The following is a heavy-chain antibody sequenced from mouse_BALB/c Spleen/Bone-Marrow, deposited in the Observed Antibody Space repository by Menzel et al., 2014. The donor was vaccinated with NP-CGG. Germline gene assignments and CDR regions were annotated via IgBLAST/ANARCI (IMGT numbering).Heavy chain of an antibody. CDR1: GFTFTDYY. Sequence: EVMLVESGGGLVQPGGSLRLSCATSGFTFTDYYMSWVRQTPGKALEWLGFIRNKANGYTTDYSVSVKGRFTISRDNSQSILYLQMNTLRAEDSATYYCARDENYDIYWYFDVWDAGTTVTVSS. V-gene: IGHV7-3*02. D-gene: IGHD1-1*01. CDR2: IRNKANGYTT. J-gene: IGHJ1*01. CDR3: ARDENYDIYWYFDV.